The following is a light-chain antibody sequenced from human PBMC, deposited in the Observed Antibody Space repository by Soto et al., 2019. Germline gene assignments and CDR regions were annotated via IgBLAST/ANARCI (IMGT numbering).Light chain of an antibody. J-gene: IGKJ2*01. V-gene: IGKV1-9*01. CDR1: QDISNH. Sequence: DIQLTQSPSFLSASVGDRVTITCRASQDISNHLAWYQQKPGTAPKLLISATSTLQSGVPSRFSGTGYETELTLTLSSLQPEHLATYHCQQLAGYPHTLGQRTNVEIK. CDR2: ATS. CDR3: QQLAGYPHT.